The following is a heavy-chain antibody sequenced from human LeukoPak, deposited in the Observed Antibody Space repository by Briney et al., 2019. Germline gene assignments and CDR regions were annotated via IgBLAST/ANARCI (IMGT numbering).Heavy chain of an antibody. CDR2: IYNGGTT. V-gene: IGHV4-31*03. CDR1: DGSISGDNYY. D-gene: IGHD2-21*01. Sequence: SQTLSLTCTVSDGSISGDNYYWSWIRQLPGKGLEWIGYIYNGGTTYYNPSLKSRVIISVDTSKNQFSLKLKSVTAADTAMYYCARGARFFAYYDYWGQGTLVTVSS. J-gene: IGHJ4*02. CDR3: ARGARFFAYYDY.